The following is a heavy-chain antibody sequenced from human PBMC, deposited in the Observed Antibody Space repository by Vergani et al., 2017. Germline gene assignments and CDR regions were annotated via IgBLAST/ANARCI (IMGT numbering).Heavy chain of an antibody. CDR1: GGSFSGYY. D-gene: IGHD6-13*01. CDR3: ARGESSSQDPSFDY. V-gene: IGHV4-34*01. CDR2: INHSGST. Sequence: QVQLQQWGAGLLKPSETLSLTCAVYGGSFSGYYWSWIRQPPGKGLEWIGEINHSGSTNYNPSLKSRVTISVDTSKNQFSLKLSSVTAADTAVYYCARGESSSQDPSFDYWGQGTLVTVSS. J-gene: IGHJ4*02.